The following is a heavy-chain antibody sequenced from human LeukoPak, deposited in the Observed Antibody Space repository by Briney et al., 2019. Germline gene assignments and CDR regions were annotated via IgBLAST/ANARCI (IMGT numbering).Heavy chain of an antibody. CDR2: ISYDGTNK. J-gene: IGHJ4*02. D-gene: IGHD1-26*01. CDR3: ATTIVGANGGY. Sequence: GGSLRLSCAASGFTFSSYVMHWVRQAPGKGLEWVAVISYDGTNKYYADSVKGRFTISRDNSKDTLYLQMNSLRAEDTAVYYCATTIVGANGGYWGQGTLVTVSS. CDR1: GFTFSSYV. V-gene: IGHV3-30-3*01.